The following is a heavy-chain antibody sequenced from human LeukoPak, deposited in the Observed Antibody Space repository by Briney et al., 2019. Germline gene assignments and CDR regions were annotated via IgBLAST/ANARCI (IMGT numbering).Heavy chain of an antibody. D-gene: IGHD2-2*01. CDR3: ARVGKDIVVVPAASSYCYFDL. CDR1: GFTVSSNY. V-gene: IGHV3-66*02. Sequence: GGSLRLSCAASGFTVSSNYMSWVRQAPGKGLEWVSVTYSGGSTYYADSVKGRFTISRDNSKNTLYLQMNSLRAEDTAVYYCARVGKDIVVVPAASSYCYFDLWGRGTLVTVSS. J-gene: IGHJ2*01. CDR2: TYSGGST.